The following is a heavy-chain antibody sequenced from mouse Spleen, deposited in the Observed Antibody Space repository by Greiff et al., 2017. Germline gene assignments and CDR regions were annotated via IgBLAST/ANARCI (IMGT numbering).Heavy chain of an antibody. CDR2: IHPNSGST. CDR1: GYTFTSYW. D-gene: IGHD1-1*01. Sequence: QVQLKQPGAELVKPGASVKLSCKASGYTFTSYWMHWVKQRPGQGLEWIGMIHPNSGSTNYNEKFKSKATLTVDKSSSTAYMQLSSLTSEDSAVYYCARESYYYGYAMDYWGQGTSVTVSS. J-gene: IGHJ4*01. CDR3: ARESYYYGYAMDY. V-gene: IGHV1-64*01.